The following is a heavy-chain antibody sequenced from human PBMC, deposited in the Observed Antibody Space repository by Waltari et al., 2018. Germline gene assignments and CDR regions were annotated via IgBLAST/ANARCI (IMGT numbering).Heavy chain of an antibody. J-gene: IGHJ4*02. D-gene: IGHD3-10*01. CDR1: GGTLGTYG. CDR2: SIPTIGLT. Sequence: QGQLVQSGAEVKKPGSSVTVSCKASGGTLGTYGIIWVRQAPGKGLEWMGGSIPTIGLTKIAQQFRDRLTIAADTTTSTAYMELSSLRSEDTAVYYCARDRGQGVSGYDYWGQGTLVVVSP. CDR3: ARDRGQGVSGYDY. V-gene: IGHV1-69*10.